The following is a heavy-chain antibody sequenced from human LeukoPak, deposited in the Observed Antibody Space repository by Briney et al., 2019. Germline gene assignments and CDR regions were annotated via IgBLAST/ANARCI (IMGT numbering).Heavy chain of an antibody. CDR2: MNPYSGNT. Sequence: GASVKVSCKASGYTFTSYDINWVRQATGQGLEWRGWMNPYSGNTGYAQKFQGRVTMTRNTSISTAYMELSSLRSEDTAVYYCARGTAKYCSSTSCYHYYYYMDVWGKGTTVTVSS. V-gene: IGHV1-8*01. J-gene: IGHJ6*03. CDR1: GYTFTSYD. CDR3: ARGTAKYCSSTSCYHYYYYMDV. D-gene: IGHD2-2*01.